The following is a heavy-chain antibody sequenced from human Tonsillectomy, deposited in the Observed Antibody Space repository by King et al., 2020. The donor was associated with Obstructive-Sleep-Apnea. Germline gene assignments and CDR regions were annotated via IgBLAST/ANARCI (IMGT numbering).Heavy chain of an antibody. D-gene: IGHD4-17*01. CDR3: AKLRDDYGDPWPTY. Sequence: QLQLQESGPGLVKPSETLSLTCTVSGGSISSSSYYWGWIRQPPGKGLEWIGSIYYSGSTYYNPSLKSRVTISVDTSKNQFSLKLSSVTAADTAVYYCAKLRDDYGDPWPTYWGQGTLVTVSS. J-gene: IGHJ4*02. CDR1: GGSISSSSYY. CDR2: IYYSGST. V-gene: IGHV4-39*07.